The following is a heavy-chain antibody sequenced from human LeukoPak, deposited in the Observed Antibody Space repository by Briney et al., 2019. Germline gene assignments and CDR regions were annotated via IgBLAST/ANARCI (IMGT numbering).Heavy chain of an antibody. CDR3: VKEANGFDM. CDR1: GFTFSSHP. V-gene: IGHV3-30*04. J-gene: IGHJ3*02. CDR2: IANDGRFT. D-gene: IGHD2-8*01. Sequence: PGGSLRLSCAASGFTFSSHPMNWVRQAPGKGLEWVAVIANDGRFTHYADSVKGRFTISRDNSQSTPEMQMNSLRAEDTALYYCVKEANGFDMWGLGTMVTVSS.